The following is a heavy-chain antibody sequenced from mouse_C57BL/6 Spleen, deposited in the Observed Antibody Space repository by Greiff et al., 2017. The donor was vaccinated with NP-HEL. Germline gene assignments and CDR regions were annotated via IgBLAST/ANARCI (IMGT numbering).Heavy chain of an antibody. CDR1: GYSFTDYN. J-gene: IGHJ3*01. D-gene: IGHD1-1*01. V-gene: IGHV1-39*01. Sequence: VQLQQSGPELVQPGASVKISCTASGYSFTDYNMNWVKQGTGKSLEWIGVINPNYGTTSYNQKFKGKATLTVAQSSSTAYMQLNSLTSEDSAVYYCARREHCGSSYIAYWGQGTLVTVSA. CDR3: ARREHCGSSYIAY. CDR2: INPNYGTT.